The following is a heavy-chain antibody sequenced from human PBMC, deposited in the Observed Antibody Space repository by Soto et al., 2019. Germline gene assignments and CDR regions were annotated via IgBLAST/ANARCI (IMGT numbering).Heavy chain of an antibody. D-gene: IGHD2-2*01. CDR1: GFTFSNAW. Sequence: GESLKISCAASGFTFSNAWMNWVRQAPGKGLEWVGRIKSKTDGGTTDYAAPVKGRFTISRDDSKNTLYLQMNSLKTEDTAVYYCTTSDCSSTSCGTYYYYYGMDVWGQGTTVTVSS. CDR2: IKSKTDGGTT. J-gene: IGHJ6*02. CDR3: TTSDCSSTSCGTYYYYYGMDV. V-gene: IGHV3-15*07.